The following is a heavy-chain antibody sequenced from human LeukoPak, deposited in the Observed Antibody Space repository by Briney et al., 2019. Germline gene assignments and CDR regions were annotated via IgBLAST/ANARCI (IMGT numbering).Heavy chain of an antibody. Sequence: SETLSLTCTVSGASLNSYYWSWIRQPAGKGLEWIGRIYSGGSTNYNPSLKSRVTISVDTSKNQFSLKLSSVTAADTAVYYCARLSYYDILTGYYQHAFDIWGQGTMVTVSS. D-gene: IGHD3-9*01. CDR2: IYSGGST. CDR3: ARLSYYDILTGYYQHAFDI. J-gene: IGHJ3*02. V-gene: IGHV4-4*07. CDR1: GASLNSYY.